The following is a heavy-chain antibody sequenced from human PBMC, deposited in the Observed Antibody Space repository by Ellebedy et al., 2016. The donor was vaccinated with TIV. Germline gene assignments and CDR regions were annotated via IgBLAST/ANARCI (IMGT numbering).Heavy chain of an antibody. J-gene: IGHJ5*02. V-gene: IGHV5-51*01. D-gene: IGHD3-10*01. CDR2: IYPGDSDT. CDR3: ARHPYGSGSYYWFDP. CDR1: GYSFTSYW. Sequence: GESLKIPXKGSGYSFTSYWIGWVRQMPGKGLEWMGIIYPGDSDTRYSPSFQGQVTISADKSISTAYLQWSSLKASDTAMYYCARHPYGSGSYYWFDPWGQGTLVTVSS.